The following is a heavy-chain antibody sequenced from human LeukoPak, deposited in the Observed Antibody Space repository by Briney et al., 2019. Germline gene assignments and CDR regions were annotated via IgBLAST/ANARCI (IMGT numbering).Heavy chain of an antibody. CDR1: GFTFVNYA. Sequence: GGSLRLSCAASGFTFVNYAMSWVRQAPGKGLEWVANIKQDGSVENYVDSLRGRFTISRDNAKDSLYLQMNSLRAEDTAVYFCARNYYYRFDYWGQGTLVAVSS. CDR3: ARNYYYRFDY. J-gene: IGHJ4*02. V-gene: IGHV3-7*03. CDR2: IKQDGSVE. D-gene: IGHD3-10*01.